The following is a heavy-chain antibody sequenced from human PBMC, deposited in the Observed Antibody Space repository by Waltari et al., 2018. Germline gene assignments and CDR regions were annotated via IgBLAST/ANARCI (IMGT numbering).Heavy chain of an antibody. Sequence: QVQLVQSGAEVKKPGASVKVSCKASGYTFTSYDINWVRQATGQGLEWMGWMNPNSGNTGYAQKFQGRVTMTRNTSISTAYMELSSLRSEDTAVYYCARGGYDFWSGYFPKYYYYMDVWGKGTTVTVSS. CDR2: MNPNSGNT. D-gene: IGHD3-3*01. CDR3: ARGGYDFWSGYFPKYYYYMDV. V-gene: IGHV1-8*01. CDR1: GYTFTSYD. J-gene: IGHJ6*03.